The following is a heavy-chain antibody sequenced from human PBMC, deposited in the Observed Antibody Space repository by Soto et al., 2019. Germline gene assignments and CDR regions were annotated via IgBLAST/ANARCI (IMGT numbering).Heavy chain of an antibody. V-gene: IGHV4-59*01. CDR3: ARDSRLWLGELLPSYYYGMDV. J-gene: IGHJ6*02. D-gene: IGHD3-10*01. CDR2: IYYSGST. CDR1: GGSISSYY. Sequence: SETLSLTCTVSGGSISSYYWSWIRQPPGKGLEWIGYIYYSGSTNYNPSLKSRVTISVDTSKNQFSLKLSSVTAADTAVYYCARDSRLWLGELLPSYYYGMDVWGQGTTVTVSS.